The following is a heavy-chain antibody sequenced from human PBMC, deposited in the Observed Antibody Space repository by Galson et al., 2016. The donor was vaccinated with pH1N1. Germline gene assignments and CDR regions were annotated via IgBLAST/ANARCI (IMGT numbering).Heavy chain of an antibody. Sequence: PALVKPTQTLTLTCTFSGFSLSTSGVGVGWIRQPPGKALEWLALIYWDDDKRYSPSLKSRLTITKDTSKNQVVLTMTNMDPVDTATYYCAHNIEWELEAYFDYWGQGTLVTVSS. CDR1: GFSLSTSGVG. CDR3: AHNIEWELEAYFDY. V-gene: IGHV2-5*02. D-gene: IGHD1-26*01. J-gene: IGHJ4*02. CDR2: IYWDDDK.